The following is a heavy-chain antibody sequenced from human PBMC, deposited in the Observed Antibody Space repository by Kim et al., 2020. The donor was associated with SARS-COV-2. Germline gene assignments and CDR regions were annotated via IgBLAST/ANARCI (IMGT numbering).Heavy chain of an antibody. CDR3: ARGPGD. V-gene: IGHV3-74*01. CDR1: GFTFSGYW. J-gene: IGHJ4*02. Sequence: GGSLRLSCVASGFTFSGYWMHWVRQAPGKGLVWLSGINSDGTSTIYADSVKGRFTISRDNAKNTLYLQTNSLRVDDTAVYYCARGPGDRGRGTPVTVSS. D-gene: IGHD3-16*01. CDR2: INSDGTST.